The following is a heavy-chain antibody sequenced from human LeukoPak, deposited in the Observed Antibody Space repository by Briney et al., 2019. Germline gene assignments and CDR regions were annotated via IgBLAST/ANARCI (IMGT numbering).Heavy chain of an antibody. J-gene: IGHJ3*02. Sequence: ASVKVSCKASGYTLTSYYMHWVRQAPGQGLEWMGIINPSGGSTSYAQKFQGRVTMTRDTSTSTVYMELSSLRSEDTAVYYCARDPDPTTIVVVPAAPPDIWGQGTMVTVSS. D-gene: IGHD2-2*01. V-gene: IGHV1-46*03. CDR2: INPSGGST. CDR1: GYTLTSYY. CDR3: ARDPDPTTIVVVPAAPPDI.